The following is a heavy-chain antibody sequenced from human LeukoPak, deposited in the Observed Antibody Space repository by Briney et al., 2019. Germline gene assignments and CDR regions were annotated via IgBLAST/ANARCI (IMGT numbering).Heavy chain of an antibody. CDR3: AKSQDGGRLFHFDY. V-gene: IGHV3-23*01. CDR2: ISGSDGST. D-gene: IGHD1-26*01. Sequence: PGGSLRLSCAASGFTFSSYAMSWVRQAPGKGLEWASSISGSDGSTYYADSVKGRFTISRDNSKNTLYLQINSLRAEDTAVYFCAKSQDGGRLFHFDYWGQGTLVTVSS. J-gene: IGHJ4*02. CDR1: GFTFSSYA.